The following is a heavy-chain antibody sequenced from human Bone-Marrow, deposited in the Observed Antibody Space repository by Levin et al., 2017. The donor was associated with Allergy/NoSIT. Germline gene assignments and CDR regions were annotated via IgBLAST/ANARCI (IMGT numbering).Heavy chain of an antibody. CDR1: GFTFSSYA. CDR2: ISGSGGST. Sequence: AGGSLRLSCAASGFTFSSYAMSWVRQAPGKGLEWVSAISGSGGSTYYADSVKGRFTISRDNSKNTLYLQMNSLRAEDTAVYYCAKDLGGSGWYGSYYYYYYMDVWGKGTTVTVSS. V-gene: IGHV3-23*01. D-gene: IGHD6-19*01. CDR3: AKDLGGSGWYGSYYYYYYMDV. J-gene: IGHJ6*03.